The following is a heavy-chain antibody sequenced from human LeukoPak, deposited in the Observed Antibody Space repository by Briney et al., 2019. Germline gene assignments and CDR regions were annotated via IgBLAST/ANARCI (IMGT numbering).Heavy chain of an antibody. Sequence: SETLSLTCAVYGGSFSGYYWSWIRQPPGKGLEWIGEINRSGSTNYNPSLKSRVTISVDTSKNQFSLKLSSVTAADTAVYYCARLSPYYYGSGSYPSSNWFDPWGQGTLVTVSS. D-gene: IGHD3-10*01. CDR3: ARLSPYYYGSGSYPSSNWFDP. CDR1: GGSFSGYY. J-gene: IGHJ5*02. V-gene: IGHV4-34*01. CDR2: INRSGST.